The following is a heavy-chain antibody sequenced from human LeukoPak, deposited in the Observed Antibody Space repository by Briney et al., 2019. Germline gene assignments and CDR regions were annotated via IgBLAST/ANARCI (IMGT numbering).Heavy chain of an antibody. CDR1: GGSISSGGYY. J-gene: IGHJ4*02. D-gene: IGHD3-10*01. CDR3: ARGGDHAVDY. Sequence: SETLSLTCTVSGGSISSGGYYWNWIRQHPGKGLEWVGYIYYSGSTYYDPSLKSRVTISIDTSKNQFSLKLSSVTAADTAVYYCARGGDHAVDYWGQGTLVTVSS. CDR2: IYYSGST. V-gene: IGHV4-31*03.